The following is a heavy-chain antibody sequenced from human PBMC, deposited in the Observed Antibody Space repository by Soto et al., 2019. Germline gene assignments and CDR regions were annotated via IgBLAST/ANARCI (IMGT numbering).Heavy chain of an antibody. J-gene: IGHJ3*02. CDR2: ISWNSGSI. CDR3: AKARLDTDWLYDFDI. V-gene: IGHV3-9*01. Sequence: PGGSLRLSCAASGFTFDDYAMHWVRQAPGKGLEWVSGISWNSGSIGYADSVKGRFTISRDNAKNSLYLQMNSLRAEDTALYYCAKARLDTDWLYDFDIWGQGTMVTVSS. D-gene: IGHD3-9*01. CDR1: GFTFDDYA.